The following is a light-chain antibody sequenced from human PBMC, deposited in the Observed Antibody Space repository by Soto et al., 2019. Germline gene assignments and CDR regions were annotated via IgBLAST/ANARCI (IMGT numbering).Light chain of an antibody. J-gene: IGKJ5*01. CDR3: QQYNSFSPIT. Sequence: DIQMTQPPSTLYASVGDRVTITCRASQSISSWLAWYQQKPGKAPKLLIYKTSSLESGVPSRFSGSGSGTEFTLTISSLQPDDFATYYCQQYNSFSPITFGQGTRLEIK. V-gene: IGKV1-5*03. CDR2: KTS. CDR1: QSISSW.